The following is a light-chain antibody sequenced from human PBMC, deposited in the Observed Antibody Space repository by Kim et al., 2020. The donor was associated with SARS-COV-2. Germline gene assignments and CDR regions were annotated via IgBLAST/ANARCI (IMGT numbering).Light chain of an antibody. CDR1: QSVRDSD. CDR2: GAS. V-gene: IGKV3-20*01. J-gene: IGKJ1*01. Sequence: APGENAPPSCRARQSVRDSDLAGYQQKPGQAPRLLIYGASSRATGTPERFSGSGCGTDFTLTISRLEPEDFAVYYCQQYGSSPWTFGQGTKVDIK. CDR3: QQYGSSPWT.